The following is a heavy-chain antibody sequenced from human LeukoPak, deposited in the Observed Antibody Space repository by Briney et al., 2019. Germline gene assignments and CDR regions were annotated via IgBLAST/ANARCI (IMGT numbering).Heavy chain of an antibody. CDR3: ARDRRYGLRYFDAAQDV. CDR1: GFTFSSYW. V-gene: IGHV3-7*01. D-gene: IGHD3-9*01. J-gene: IGHJ6*02. CDR2: IKQDGSEK. Sequence: GGSLRLSCAASGFTFSSYWMSWVRQAPGKGLEWVASIKQDGSEKYYVDSVKGRFTISRDNAKNSLYLQMNSLRAEDTAVYYCARDRRYGLRYFDAAQDVWGQGTTVTVSS.